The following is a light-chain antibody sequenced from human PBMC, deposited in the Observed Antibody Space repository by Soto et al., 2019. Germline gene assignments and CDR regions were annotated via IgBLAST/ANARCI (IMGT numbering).Light chain of an antibody. Sequence: DIQMTQSPSSLSASVGDRVTITCRASQTITNYLNGYQQKPGKAPKLLIYAASTLLSGVPSRFTGGGSGTDFTLTIDSLQPEDFATYFCQQSYSSPWTFGQGTKVEI. CDR3: QQSYSSPWT. J-gene: IGKJ1*01. CDR1: QTITNY. CDR2: AAS. V-gene: IGKV1-39*01.